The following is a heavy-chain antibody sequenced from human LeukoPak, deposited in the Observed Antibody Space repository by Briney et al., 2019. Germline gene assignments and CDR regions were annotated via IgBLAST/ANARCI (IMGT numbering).Heavy chain of an antibody. CDR2: TFYRPKWYN. J-gene: IGHJ4*02. Sequence: SQTLSLTCAISGDGVSSNSASWNWIRQSPSRGLEWLGRTFYRPKWYNDYAVSVKSRITINPDTSKHQLSLQLNSVTSEDTAVYYCARGKAVSGSPTSFFDHWGQGMLVTVSS. V-gene: IGHV6-1*01. CDR1: GDGVSSNSAS. D-gene: IGHD6-19*01. CDR3: ARGKAVSGSPTSFFDH.